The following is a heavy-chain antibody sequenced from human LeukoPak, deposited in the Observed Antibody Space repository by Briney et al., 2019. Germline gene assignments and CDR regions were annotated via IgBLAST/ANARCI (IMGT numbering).Heavy chain of an antibody. D-gene: IGHD3-3*01. CDR3: ATENAYYDFWSGYYRNLNWFDP. J-gene: IGHJ5*02. CDR2: IKQDGSEK. V-gene: IGHV3-7*01. Sequence: PGGSLRLSCAASGFTFSSYWMSWVRQALGKGLEWVANIKQDGSEKYYVDSVKGRFTISRDNAKNSLYLQMNSLRAEDTAVYYCATENAYYDFWSGYYRNLNWFDPWGQGTLVTVSS. CDR1: GFTFSSYW.